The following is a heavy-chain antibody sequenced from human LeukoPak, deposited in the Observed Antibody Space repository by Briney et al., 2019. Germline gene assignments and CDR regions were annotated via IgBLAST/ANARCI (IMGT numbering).Heavy chain of an antibody. J-gene: IGHJ5*02. Sequence: KPSETLSLTCAVYGGSFSGYYWSWIRQPPGKGLEWIGEINHSGSTNYNPSLKSRVTISVDTSKNQFSLKLSSVTAADTAVYYCARTLYSNYVRHWFDPWGQGTLVTVSS. D-gene: IGHD4-11*01. CDR3: ARTLYSNYVRHWFDP. CDR2: INHSGST. V-gene: IGHV4-34*01. CDR1: GGSFSGYY.